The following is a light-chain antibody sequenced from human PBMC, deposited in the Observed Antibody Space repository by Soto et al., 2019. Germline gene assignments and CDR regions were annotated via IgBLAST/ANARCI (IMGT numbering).Light chain of an antibody. V-gene: IGKV3-20*01. CDR2: GIS. Sequence: EIVLTQSPGTLSVSPGERATLSCRASHTISISYLAWYQQKPGQAPRLLMYGISRRATGIPDRFSGSGSGTDFTLTITRLEPEDFAVYYCQQYVTSSPRTFGQGTRWIS. J-gene: IGKJ1*01. CDR1: HTISISY. CDR3: QQYVTSSPRT.